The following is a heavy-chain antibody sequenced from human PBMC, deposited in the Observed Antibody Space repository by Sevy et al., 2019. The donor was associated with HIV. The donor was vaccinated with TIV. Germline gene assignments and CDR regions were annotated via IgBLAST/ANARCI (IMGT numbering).Heavy chain of an antibody. D-gene: IGHD3-16*01. J-gene: IGHJ3*01. CDR3: ARWMGGDAFDV. V-gene: IGHV1-18*01. CDR2: LNPYSGNT. CDR1: GYIFTNYG. Sequence: ASVKVSCKASGYIFTNYGIGWVRQAPGQGLEWVGWLNPYSGNTNYAQKFQDRVTMTTDTSTSTAYLDVRSLRSDDAAIFYCARWMGGDAFDVWGQGTMVTVSS.